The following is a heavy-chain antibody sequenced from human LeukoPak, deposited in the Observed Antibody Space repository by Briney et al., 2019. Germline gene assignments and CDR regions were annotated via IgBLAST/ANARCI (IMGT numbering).Heavy chain of an antibody. V-gene: IGHV1-69*13. CDR3: AREGGYSGYGVGFDY. J-gene: IGHJ4*02. Sequence: GASVKVSCKASGGTFGSYAISWVRQAPGQGLEWKGGIVPIFGSANYAQKFQGRVTITADESTTTAYMELTGLRSEDTAVYYCAREGGYSGYGVGFDYWGQGTLVTVSS. CDR2: IVPIFGSA. D-gene: IGHD5-12*01. CDR1: GGTFGSYA.